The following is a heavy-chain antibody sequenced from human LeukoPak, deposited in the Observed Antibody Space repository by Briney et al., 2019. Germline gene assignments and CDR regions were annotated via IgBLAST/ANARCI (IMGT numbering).Heavy chain of an antibody. CDR3: ARVTGTTPFDY. V-gene: IGHV4-4*02. Sequence: SGTLSLTCAVSGGSISRSDWWSWVRQSPGKGLEWIGEIFHSGSTKYNPSLKSRVTISVDKSKNQFSLNLTSVTAADTAMYYCARVTGTTPFDYWGQGTLVTVSS. CDR2: IFHSGST. D-gene: IGHD1-1*01. J-gene: IGHJ4*02. CDR1: GGSISRSDW.